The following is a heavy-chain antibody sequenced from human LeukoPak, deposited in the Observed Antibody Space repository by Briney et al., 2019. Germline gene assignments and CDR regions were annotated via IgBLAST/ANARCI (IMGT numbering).Heavy chain of an antibody. D-gene: IGHD2-15*01. J-gene: IGHJ4*02. CDR3: ARGYCSGGSCYWGYYFDY. CDR2: INPNSGGT. Sequence: ASVEVSCKASGYTFTGYYMHWVRQAPGQGLEWMGWINPNSGGTNYAQKFQGRVTMTRDTSISTAYMELSRLRSDDTAVYYCARGYCSGGSCYWGYYFDYWGQGTLVTVSS. V-gene: IGHV1-2*02. CDR1: GYTFTGYY.